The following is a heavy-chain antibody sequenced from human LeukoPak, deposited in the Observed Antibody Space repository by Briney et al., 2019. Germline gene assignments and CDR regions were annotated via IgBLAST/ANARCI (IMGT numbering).Heavy chain of an antibody. V-gene: IGHV4-39*01. CDR2: IYYSGST. CDR1: GGSISSSSYY. CDR3: ARRNYDFWSGYSYYFDY. J-gene: IGHJ4*02. Sequence: SETLSLTCTVSGGSISSSSYYRGWIRQPPGKGLEWIGSIYYSGSTYYNPSLKSRVTISVDTSKNQFSLKLSSVTAADTAVYYCARRNYDFWSGYSYYFDYWGQGTLVTVSS. D-gene: IGHD3-3*01.